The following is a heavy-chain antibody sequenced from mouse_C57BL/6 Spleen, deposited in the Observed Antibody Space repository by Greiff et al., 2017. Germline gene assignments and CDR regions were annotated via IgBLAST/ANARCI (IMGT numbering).Heavy chain of an antibody. J-gene: IGHJ4*01. Sequence: EVKLLESGGGLVKPGGSLTLSCAASGFTFSDYGMHWVRQAPEKGLEWVAYISSGSSTIYYAATVKGRFTISRDNAKNTLFLQMTSLRSEDTAMYYCARPLYYYGSSSYAMDYWGQGTSVTVSS. CDR2: ISSGSSTI. CDR3: ARPLYYYGSSSYAMDY. CDR1: GFTFSDYG. V-gene: IGHV5-17*01. D-gene: IGHD1-1*01.